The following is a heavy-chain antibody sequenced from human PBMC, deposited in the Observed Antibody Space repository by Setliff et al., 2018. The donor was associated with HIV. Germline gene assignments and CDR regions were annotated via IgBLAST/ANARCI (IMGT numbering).Heavy chain of an antibody. CDR3: ALANIVSTARWNH. D-gene: IGHD1-1*01. V-gene: IGHV1-2*02. CDR2: INYSNGDT. J-gene: IGHJ1*01. Sequence: ASVKVSCKTSGYLFSGYYLHWLRRAPGQGLEWMGWINYSNGDTKSAERFQGRVTMSRDSSTSTLYMDLKSLTSDDMAVYYCALANIVSTARWNHWGRGTLVTVSS. CDR1: GYLFSGYY.